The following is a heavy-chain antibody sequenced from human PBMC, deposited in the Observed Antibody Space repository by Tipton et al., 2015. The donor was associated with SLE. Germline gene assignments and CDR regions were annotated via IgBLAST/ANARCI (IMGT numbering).Heavy chain of an antibody. V-gene: IGHV4-39*07. D-gene: IGHD3-22*01. CDR3: ARDSYYYDSGPIDY. J-gene: IGHJ4*02. CDR2: IYYSGST. CDR1: AGSISSVDYY. Sequence: TLSLTCTVSAGSISSVDYYWNWIRQPPGKGLEWIGSIYYSGSTYYNPSLKSRVTISVDTSKNQFSLKLSSVTAADTAVYYCARDSYYYDSGPIDYWGQGTLVTVSS.